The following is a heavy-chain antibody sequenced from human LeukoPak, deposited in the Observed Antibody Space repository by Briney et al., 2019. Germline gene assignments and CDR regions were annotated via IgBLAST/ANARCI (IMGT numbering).Heavy chain of an antibody. CDR1: GGSISSYY. D-gene: IGHD4-17*01. CDR2: IYSSGST. J-gene: IGHJ3*02. CDR3: ATHYGDYIGVAFDI. V-gene: IGHV4-4*07. Sequence: SETLALTCTVSGGSISSYYWSWIRQPAGKGLEWIGRIYSSGSTDYNPSLKSRVTMSVDTSKNQFPLKLSSVTAADTAVYYCATHYGDYIGVAFDIWGQGTMVTVSS.